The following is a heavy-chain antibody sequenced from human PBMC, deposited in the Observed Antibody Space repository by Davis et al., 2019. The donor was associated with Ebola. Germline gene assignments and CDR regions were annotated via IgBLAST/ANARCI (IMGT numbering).Heavy chain of an antibody. J-gene: IGHJ4*02. D-gene: IGHD2-21*01. CDR1: GFTFSSYA. CDR3: ARGGAYCGGDCGVLDY. Sequence: GGSLRLSCAASGFTFSSYAMSWVRQAPGKGLEWVSYISSSSSTIYYADSVKGRFTISRDNAKNSLYLQMNSLRDEDTAVYYCARGGAYCGGDCGVLDYWGQGTLVTVSS. CDR2: ISSSSSTI. V-gene: IGHV3-48*02.